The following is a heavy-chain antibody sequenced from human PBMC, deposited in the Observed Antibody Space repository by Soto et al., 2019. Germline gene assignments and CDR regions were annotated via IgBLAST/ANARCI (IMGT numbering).Heavy chain of an antibody. CDR2: ISGSGGST. D-gene: IGHD5-18*01. CDR1: GFTFSSYA. J-gene: IGHJ4*02. V-gene: IGHV3-23*01. Sequence: EVQLLESGGGLVQPGGSLRLSCAASGFTFSSYAMSWVRQAPGKGLEWVSAISGSGGSTYYADSVKGRFTISRDNSKNTLYLQMNSMRAEDTAVYYCAKDFGYSYALANFDYWGQGTLVTVSS. CDR3: AKDFGYSYALANFDY.